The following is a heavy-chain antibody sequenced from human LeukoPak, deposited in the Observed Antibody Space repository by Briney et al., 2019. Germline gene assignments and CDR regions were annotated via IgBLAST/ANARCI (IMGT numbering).Heavy chain of an antibody. J-gene: IGHJ6*02. CDR2: ISYNGSNK. V-gene: IGHV3-30*19. CDR1: GFIFSDYG. Sequence: GGSLRLSCAASGFIFSDYGMHWVRQAPGKGLEWVAVISYNGSNKYYADSVKGRFTISRDNSKNTLYLQMNSLRAEDTAVYYCARGISGMDVWGQGTTVTVSS. CDR3: ARGISGMDV.